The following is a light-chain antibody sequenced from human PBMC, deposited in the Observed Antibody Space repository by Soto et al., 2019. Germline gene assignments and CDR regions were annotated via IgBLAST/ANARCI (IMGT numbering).Light chain of an antibody. V-gene: IGKV1-39*01. Sequence: DIQMTQSPSSLSASVGDRVTITCRASQSISSYLNWYQQKPGKAPKFLIYAASSLQSGVPSRFRGSGSGTDFTLTISSLQPEDFATYYCQQSYSTPPTFGGGTKVEIK. CDR1: QSISSY. CDR3: QQSYSTPPT. CDR2: AAS. J-gene: IGKJ4*01.